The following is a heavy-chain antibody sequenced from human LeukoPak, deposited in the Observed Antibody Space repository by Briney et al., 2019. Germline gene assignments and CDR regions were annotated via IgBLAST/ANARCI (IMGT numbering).Heavy chain of an antibody. D-gene: IGHD1-7*01. CDR3: ARDWHSPIYDRLGLLAARAFDI. Sequence: GGSLRLSCAASGFTFSSYWMSWVRQAPGKGLEWVANIKQDGSEKYYVDSVKGRFTISRDNAKKSLYLQMNSLRAEDTAVYYCARDWHSPIYDRLGLLAARAFDIWGQGTMVTVSS. CDR2: IKQDGSEK. CDR1: GFTFSSYW. J-gene: IGHJ3*02. V-gene: IGHV3-7*01.